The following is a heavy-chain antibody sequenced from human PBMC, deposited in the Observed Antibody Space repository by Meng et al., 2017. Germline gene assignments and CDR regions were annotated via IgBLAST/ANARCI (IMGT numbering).Heavy chain of an antibody. J-gene: IGHJ3*02. CDR1: GGTFSSYA. V-gene: IGHV1-69*05. Sequence: SVKVSCKASGGTFSSYAISWVRQAPGQGLEWMGGIIPIFGTANYAQKFQGRVTITTDESTSTAYMELSSLRSEDTAVYYCARVGYYYDSSGPLDIWGQGTMVTVXS. CDR3: ARVGYYYDSSGPLDI. D-gene: IGHD3-22*01. CDR2: IIPIFGTA.